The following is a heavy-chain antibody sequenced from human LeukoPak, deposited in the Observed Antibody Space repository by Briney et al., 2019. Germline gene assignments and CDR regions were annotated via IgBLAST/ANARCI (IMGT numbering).Heavy chain of an antibody. J-gene: IGHJ4*02. V-gene: IGHV3-30*04. D-gene: IGHD3-10*01. CDR1: GFTFSSYA. CDR3: ARAGFTFSDYFGSFFDY. CDR2: ISYDGSNK. Sequence: GGSLRLSCAASGFTFSSYAMHWVRQAPGKGLEWVAVISYDGSNKYYADSVKGRFTISRDNSKNTLYLQMNSLRAEDTAVYYCARAGFTFSDYFGSFFDYWGQGTLVTVSS.